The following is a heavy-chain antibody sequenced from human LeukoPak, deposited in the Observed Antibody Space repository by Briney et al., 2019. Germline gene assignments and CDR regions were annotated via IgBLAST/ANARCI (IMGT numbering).Heavy chain of an antibody. D-gene: IGHD6-19*01. Sequence: SVKVSCKASGGTFSSYAISWVRQAPGQGLEWMGGIIPIFGTANYAQKFQGRVTITADESTSTAYMELSSLRSEDTAVYYCARVTVAGPGTFDIWGQGTMVTVSS. CDR3: ARVTVAGPGTFDI. CDR2: IIPIFGTA. J-gene: IGHJ3*02. V-gene: IGHV1-69*01. CDR1: GGTFSSYA.